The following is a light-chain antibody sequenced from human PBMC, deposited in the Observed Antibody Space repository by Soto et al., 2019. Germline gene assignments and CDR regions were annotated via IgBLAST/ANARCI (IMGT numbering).Light chain of an antibody. V-gene: IGKV3-15*01. J-gene: IGKJ1*01. CDR2: RAS. CDR3: LQYHNLWA. Sequence: IVLTQSPATLSFSPGERATLSCRASQSVSSYLAWYQQKPGQAPRLLIYRASTRATGVPARFSGSGSGTEFTLTISSLQSEDFAVYSCLQYHNLWAFGQGTKVDI. CDR1: QSVSSY.